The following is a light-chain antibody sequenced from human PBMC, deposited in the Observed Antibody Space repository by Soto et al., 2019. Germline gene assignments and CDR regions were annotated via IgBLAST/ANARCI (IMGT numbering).Light chain of an antibody. Sequence: DIQMTQSPASLSASVGDRVTITCRASQSISSDLNWYQQKPGKAPKLLIYAASSLQSGVPSRFSGSGSGTDFTLTISSLQPEDFATYYCQQSYSTPFTFGPGTKVD. CDR1: QSISSD. J-gene: IGKJ3*01. CDR2: AAS. V-gene: IGKV1-39*01. CDR3: QQSYSTPFT.